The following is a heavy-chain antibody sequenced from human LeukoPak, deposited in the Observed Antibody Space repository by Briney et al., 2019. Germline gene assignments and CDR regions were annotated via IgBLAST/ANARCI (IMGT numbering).Heavy chain of an antibody. CDR1: GYTFTSYG. V-gene: IGHV1-18*01. CDR2: ISPYNGHT. D-gene: IGHD3-10*01. CDR3: ARDRNNYGSASYPSAY. Sequence: VASVKVSCKASGYTFTSYGISWVRQVPGQGLEWMGWISPYNGHTKYADKLQGRITMTTDTSTSTAYMALRSLRSDDTAVYSCARDRNNYGSASYPSAYWGQGTLVTVSS. J-gene: IGHJ4*02.